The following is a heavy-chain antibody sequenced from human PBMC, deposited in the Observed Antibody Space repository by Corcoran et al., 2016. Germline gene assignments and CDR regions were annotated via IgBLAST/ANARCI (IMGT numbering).Heavy chain of an antibody. D-gene: IGHD7-27*01. CDR3: ASSPTLGGLDV. J-gene: IGHJ6*02. V-gene: IGHV1-69*01. CDR2: IIPIFGTA. Sequence: QVQLLQSGAEVKKPASSVKVSCKASGGTFSSYAINWVRRAPGQGLEWMGGIIPIFGTANYAQKFQGRVTITADESTSTAYMELSSLRSEDTAVYYWASSPTLGGLDVWGQGTTVTVSS. CDR1: GGTFSSYA.